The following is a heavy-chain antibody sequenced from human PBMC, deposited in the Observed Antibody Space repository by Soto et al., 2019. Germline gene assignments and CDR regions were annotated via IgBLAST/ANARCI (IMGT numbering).Heavy chain of an antibody. CDR3: ARGGVSTRTFDY. CDR2: IYPSDSDT. D-gene: IGHD3-3*01. J-gene: IGHJ4*02. V-gene: IGHV5-51*01. Sequence: LKISCKGSGYNFAGYWIAWVRQMPGKGLELMGIIYPSDSDTRYRPSFQGQVTISADKSISSAYLQWSSLRASDTAMYYCARGGVSTRTFDYWGQGTPVTVS. CDR1: GYNFAGYW.